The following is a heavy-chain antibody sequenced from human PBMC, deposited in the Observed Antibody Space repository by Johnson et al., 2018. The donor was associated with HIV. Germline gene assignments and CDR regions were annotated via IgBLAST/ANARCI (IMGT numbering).Heavy chain of an antibody. V-gene: IGHV3-20*04. CDR1: GFNFDDHS. CDR2: INWNGDSA. J-gene: IGHJ3*02. Sequence: VQLVESGGGVLRPGGSLRLSCTDSGFNFDDHSMSWVRQAPGKGLEWVSVINWNGDSAGYADSVQGRFTISRDNAKNSLYLQMNSLRAEDTAFYYCARVVRGSNGWRGAFDIWGQGTKVTVAS. CDR3: ARVVRGSNGWRGAFDI. D-gene: IGHD6-19*01.